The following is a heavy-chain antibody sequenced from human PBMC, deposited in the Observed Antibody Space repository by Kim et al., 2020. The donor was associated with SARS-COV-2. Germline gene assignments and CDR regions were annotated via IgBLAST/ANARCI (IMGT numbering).Heavy chain of an antibody. D-gene: IGHD2-15*01. V-gene: IGHV4-31*03. J-gene: IGHJ3*01. CDR1: GASISSAGHY. CDR2: IHNTGKT. Sequence: SETLSLTCTVSGASISSAGHYWSWIRQHPGKGLEWIGYIHNTGKTYYNPSLKSRVTIILDTSKNHFSLNLNSVTAADTAMYYCARFVDGLVAALTWGHGTMVTVSS. CDR3: ARFVDGLVAALT.